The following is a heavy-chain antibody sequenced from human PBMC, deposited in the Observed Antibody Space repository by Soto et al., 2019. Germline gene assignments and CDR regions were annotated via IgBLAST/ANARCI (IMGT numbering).Heavy chain of an antibody. J-gene: IGHJ6*02. V-gene: IGHV3-48*01. CDR1: GFTFSSYS. CDR3: ARGMVRGVTKAPSDYYYYGMDV. Sequence: EVQLVESGGGLVQPGGSLRLSCAASGFTFSSYSMNWVRQAPGKGLEWVSYISSSSSTIYYAESVKGRFTISRDNAKNSLYLQMNSLRAEDTAVYYCARGMVRGVTKAPSDYYYYGMDVWGQGTTVTVSS. CDR2: ISSSSSTI. D-gene: IGHD3-10*01.